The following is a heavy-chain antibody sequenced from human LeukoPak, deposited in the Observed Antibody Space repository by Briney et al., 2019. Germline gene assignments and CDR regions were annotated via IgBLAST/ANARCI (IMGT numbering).Heavy chain of an antibody. D-gene: IGHD3-22*01. V-gene: IGHV3-30-3*01. CDR3: ARDGDYYDSSGYYYGDSFDY. Sequence: GGSLRLSCAASGFTFSSYAMHWVRQAPGKGLEWVAVISYGGSNKYYADSVKGRFTISRDNSKNTLYLQMNSLRAEDTAVYYCARDGDYYDSSGYYYGDSFDYWGQGTLVTVSS. CDR1: GFTFSSYA. J-gene: IGHJ4*02. CDR2: ISYGGSNK.